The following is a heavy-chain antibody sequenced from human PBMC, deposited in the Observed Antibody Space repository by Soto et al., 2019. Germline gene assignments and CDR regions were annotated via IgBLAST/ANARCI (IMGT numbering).Heavy chain of an antibody. CDR2: ISSSSSYI. CDR3: ASSSGSWEGYYYGMDV. V-gene: IGHV3-21*01. J-gene: IGHJ6*02. Sequence: EVQLVESGGGLVKPGGSLRLSCAASGFTFSSYSMNWVRQAPGKGLEWVSSISSSSSYIYYADSVKGRFTISRDNAKNSLYLQMNSLRAEDTAVYYCASSSGSWEGYYYGMDVWGQGTTVTVSS. CDR1: GFTFSSYS. D-gene: IGHD1-26*01.